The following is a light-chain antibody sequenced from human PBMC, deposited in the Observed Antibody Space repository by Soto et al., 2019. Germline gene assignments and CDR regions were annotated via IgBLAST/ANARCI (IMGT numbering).Light chain of an antibody. V-gene: IGLV2-14*01. J-gene: IGLJ1*01. CDR3: SSYTTSSTPLV. CDR2: EVS. Sequence: QSVLTQPASVSGSPGQSITISCTGTSSDVGGYNFVSWYQQYPGKAPKLMVYEVSNRPSGVSNRFSGSKSGNTASLTISGLQAEDEADYYCSSYTTSSTPLVFGTGTKVTVL. CDR1: SSDVGGYNF.